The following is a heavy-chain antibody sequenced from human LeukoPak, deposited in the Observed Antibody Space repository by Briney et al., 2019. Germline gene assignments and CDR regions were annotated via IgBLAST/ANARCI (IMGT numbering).Heavy chain of an antibody. D-gene: IGHD7-27*01. Sequence: GGSLRLSCAASGFTFSSYSMNWVRQAPGKGLEWVSSISHGGIYTYYTDSMKGRFTISRDNAKNSLYLQMSSLRVEDTAIYYCARLYELNTNWGSYYHYYMDVWGKGTTVTVSS. CDR1: GFTFSSYS. J-gene: IGHJ6*03. CDR2: ISHGGIYT. V-gene: IGHV3-21*01. CDR3: ARLYELNTNWGSYYHYYMDV.